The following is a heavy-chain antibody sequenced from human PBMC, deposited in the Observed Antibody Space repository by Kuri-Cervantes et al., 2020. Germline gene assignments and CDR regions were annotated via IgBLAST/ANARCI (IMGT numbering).Heavy chain of an antibody. D-gene: IGHD2/OR15-2a*01. Sequence: GESLKISCAASGFTFSSYAMHWVRQAPGKGLEWVSAISGSGGSTYYADSVKGRFTISRDNSKNTLYLQMNSLRAEDTAVYYCAKRVFPNNYFDYWGQGTLVTVSS. CDR3: AKRVFPNNYFDY. V-gene: IGHV3-23*01. J-gene: IGHJ4*02. CDR2: ISGSGGST. CDR1: GFTFSSYA.